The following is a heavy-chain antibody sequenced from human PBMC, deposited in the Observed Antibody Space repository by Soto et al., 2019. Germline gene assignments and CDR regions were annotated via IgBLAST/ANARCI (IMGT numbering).Heavy chain of an antibody. CDR3: VRDMGATGCFDP. J-gene: IGHJ5*02. CDR2: IYYSGGT. Sequence: QVQLQESGPGLVKPSQTLSLTCSVSGGSLSSGDYYWSWIRQSPGKGLEWLGYIYYSGGTYYNPSLKSRVTLSVDTSKNQFSLKLNSVTAADAAVYYCVRDMGATGCFDPWGQGTLLTVSS. CDR1: GGSLSSGDYY. D-gene: IGHD1-26*01. V-gene: IGHV4-30-4*01.